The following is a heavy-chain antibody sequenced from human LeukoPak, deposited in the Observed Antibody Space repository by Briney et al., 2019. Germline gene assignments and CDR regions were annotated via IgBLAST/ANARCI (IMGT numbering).Heavy chain of an antibody. Sequence: SQTLSLTCTVSGGSISSGDYYWSWIRQPPGKGLEWIGYIYYSGSTYYNPSLKSRVTISVDTSKNQFSLKLSSVTAADTAVYYCARGTTVTAEGAFDIWGQGTMVTVSS. V-gene: IGHV4-30-4*01. CDR2: IYYSGST. CDR3: ARGTTVTAEGAFDI. CDR1: GGSISSGDYY. D-gene: IGHD4-17*01. J-gene: IGHJ3*02.